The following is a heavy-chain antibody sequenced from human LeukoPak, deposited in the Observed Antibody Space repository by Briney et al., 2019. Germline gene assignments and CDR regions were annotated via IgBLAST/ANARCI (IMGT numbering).Heavy chain of an antibody. CDR2: ISAYNGNT. CDR1: GYTFTSYG. D-gene: IGHD2-15*01. J-gene: IGHJ6*02. CDR3: ARDQYCSGGSCYPYYYYYGMDV. Sequence: GPSVKVSCKPSGYTFTSYGISWVRQAPRQGREWMGWISAYNGNTNYAQKLQGKVTMNTDTSTSREYMEMRSLRSDDTAVYYCARDQYCSGGSCYPYYYYYGMDVWGQGTTVTVCS. V-gene: IGHV1-18*01.